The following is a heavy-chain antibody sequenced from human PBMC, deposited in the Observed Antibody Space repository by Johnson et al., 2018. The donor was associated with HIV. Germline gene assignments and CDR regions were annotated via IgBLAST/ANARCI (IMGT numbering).Heavy chain of an antibody. D-gene: IGHD6-19*01. CDR1: PFTFSSYA. CDR2: ISGRGGST. J-gene: IGHJ3*02. CDR3: AKDRSTGWYPAFDI. V-gene: IGHV3-23*04. Sequence: VQLVESGGGVVQPGRSPRLSCGATPFTFSSYAMNWVRQAPGKGLEWVSAISGRGGSTYYADSVKGRFTISRDNSKNTLYLQMNSLRAEDTALYYCAKDRSTGWYPAFDIWGQGTMVTVSS.